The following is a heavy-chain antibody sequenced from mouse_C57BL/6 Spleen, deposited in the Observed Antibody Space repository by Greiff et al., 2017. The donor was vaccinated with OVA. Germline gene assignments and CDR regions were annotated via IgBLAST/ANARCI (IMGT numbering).Heavy chain of an antibody. CDR1: GYSITSGYY. CDR3: ARDPYDYGSFAY. D-gene: IGHD2-4*01. J-gene: IGHJ3*01. CDR2: ISYDGSN. V-gene: IGHV3-6*01. Sequence: EVQVVESGPGLVKPSQSLSLTCSVTGYSITSGYYWNWIRQFPGNKLEWMGYISYDGSNNYNPSLKNRISITRDTSKNQFFLKLNSVTTEDTATYYCARDPYDYGSFAYWGQGTLVTVSA.